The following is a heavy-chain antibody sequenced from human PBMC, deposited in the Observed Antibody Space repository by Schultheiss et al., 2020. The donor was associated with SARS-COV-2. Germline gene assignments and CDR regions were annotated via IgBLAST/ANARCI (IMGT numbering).Heavy chain of an antibody. CDR3: AKDSRISA. CDR1: GFTFSSFD. J-gene: IGHJ4*02. V-gene: IGHV3-13*01. CDR2: IGAAGDT. Sequence: GGSLRLSCAASGFTFSSFDMHWVRQATGKGLEWVSLIGAAGDTYYSGSVKGRFTISRENAKNFLYLQMNSLRAGDTAVYYCAKDSRISAWGQGTLVTVSS.